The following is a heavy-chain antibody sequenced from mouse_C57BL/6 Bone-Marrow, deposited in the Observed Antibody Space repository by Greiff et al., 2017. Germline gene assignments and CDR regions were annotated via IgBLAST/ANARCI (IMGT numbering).Heavy chain of an antibody. Sequence: QVQLQQPGAELVKPGASVPLSCKASGYTFTSYWMHWVKQRPGPGLEWIGMIHPNSGSTHYNEKFKSQATLTVAKSSRTAYMQLSSLTSEYSAVYYCARSGGNYHYAMDDWGQGTSVTVAS. CDR2: IHPNSGST. CDR1: GYTFTSYW. V-gene: IGHV1-64*01. CDR3: ARSGGNYHYAMDD. J-gene: IGHJ4*01. D-gene: IGHD2-1*01.